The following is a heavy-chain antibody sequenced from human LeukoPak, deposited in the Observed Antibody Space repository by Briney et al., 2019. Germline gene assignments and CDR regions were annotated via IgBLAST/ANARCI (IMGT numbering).Heavy chain of an antibody. CDR1: GFTFSSYA. CDR3: ARAYRDVIFDY. CDR2: ISGSGGST. J-gene: IGHJ4*02. D-gene: IGHD5-24*01. Sequence: GGSLRLSCAASGFTFSSYAMSWVRQAPGKGLEWVSAISGSGGSTYYADSVKGRFTISRDNAKNSLHLQMNSLRAEDTAVYYCARAYRDVIFDYWGQGILVTVSS. V-gene: IGHV3-23*01.